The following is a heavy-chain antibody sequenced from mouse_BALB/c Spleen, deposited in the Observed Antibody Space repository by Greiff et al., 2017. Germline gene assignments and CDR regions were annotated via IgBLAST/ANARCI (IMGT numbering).Heavy chain of an antibody. Sequence: VQGVESGPDLVAPSQSLSITCTVSGFSLTSYGVHWVRQPPGKGLEWLVVIWSDGSTTYNSALKSRLSISKDNSKSQVFLKMNSLQTDDTAMYYCARHVSPYYYCGSSSEAMDYWGQGTSVTVSS. CDR3: ARHVSPYYYCGSSSEAMDY. CDR2: IWSDGST. J-gene: IGHJ4*01. D-gene: IGHD1-1*01. V-gene: IGHV2-6-2*01. CDR1: GFSLTSYG.